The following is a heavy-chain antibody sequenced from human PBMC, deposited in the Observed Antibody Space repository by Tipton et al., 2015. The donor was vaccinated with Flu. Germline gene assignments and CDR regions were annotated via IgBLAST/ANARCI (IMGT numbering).Heavy chain of an antibody. CDR3: ARDPSLGMPEYLDS. V-gene: IGHV4-59*01. D-gene: IGHD2-2*01. CDR1: SGSLSSFY. Sequence: TLSLTCIVSSGSLSSFYWNWIRQSPGKGLEWIGYIYNSVYTKYNPSLKSRVTISVDTSKNQFSLRPSSVTAADTAMYFCARDPSLGMPEYLDSWGQGTLVTVSS. J-gene: IGHJ4*02. CDR2: IYNSVYT.